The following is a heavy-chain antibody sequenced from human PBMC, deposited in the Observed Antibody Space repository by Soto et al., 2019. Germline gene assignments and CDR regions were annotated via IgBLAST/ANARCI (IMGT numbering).Heavy chain of an antibody. J-gene: IGHJ4*02. Sequence: EVQLLESGGGLVQPGGSLRLSCEASGFNFRSYSMSWVRQAPGKGLEWVSGISGSGGSPYYADSVKGRFTISKDRSMDTLYLQLNSLTAADTAVYYCAKRKETGYRGAFDSWGQGAPVTVSS. D-gene: IGHD5-12*01. CDR3: AKRKETGYRGAFDS. CDR1: GFNFRSYS. CDR2: ISGSGGSP. V-gene: IGHV3-23*01.